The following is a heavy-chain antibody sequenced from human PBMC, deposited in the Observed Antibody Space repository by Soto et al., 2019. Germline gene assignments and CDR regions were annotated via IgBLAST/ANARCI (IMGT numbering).Heavy chain of an antibody. CDR3: TTSWSVPYHCSGGSCYLPFAY. CDR2: IKSKTDGGTT. D-gene: IGHD2-15*01. CDR1: GFTFSNAW. V-gene: IGHV3-15*01. J-gene: IGHJ4*02. Sequence: EVQLVESGGGLVKPGGSLRLSCAASGFTFSNAWMSWVRQAPGKGLEWVGRIKSKTDGGTTDYAAPVKGRFTISRDDSKNTLYLQMNSLKTEDTAVYYCTTSWSVPYHCSGGSCYLPFAYWGQGTLVTVSS.